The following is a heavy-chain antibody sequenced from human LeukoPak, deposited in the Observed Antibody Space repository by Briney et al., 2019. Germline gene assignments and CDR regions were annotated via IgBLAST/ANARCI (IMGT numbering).Heavy chain of an antibody. CDR1: GYTFTSYA. J-gene: IGHJ3*02. Sequence: ASVKVSCKASGYTFTSYAMHWVRQAPGQRLEWMGWINAGNGNTKYSQKFQGRVTITRDTSASTAYMELSSLRSEDTAVYYCATGANVVVPAATGAFDIWGQGTMVTVSS. CDR3: ATGANVVVPAATGAFDI. V-gene: IGHV1-3*01. D-gene: IGHD2-2*01. CDR2: INAGNGNT.